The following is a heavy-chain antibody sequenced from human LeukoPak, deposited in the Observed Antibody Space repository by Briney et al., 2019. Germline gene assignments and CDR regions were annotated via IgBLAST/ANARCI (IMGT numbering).Heavy chain of an antibody. CDR1: GGSFSGYY. D-gene: IGHD1-26*01. Sequence: SETLSLTCAVYGGSFSGYYWSWIRQPPGKGLEWIGEINHSGSTNYNPSLKSRVTISVDTSKNQFSLKLSSVTAADTAVYYCARPSSGSYYPSWFDPWGQGTLVTVSS. CDR2: INHSGST. V-gene: IGHV4-34*01. CDR3: ARPSSGSYYPSWFDP. J-gene: IGHJ5*02.